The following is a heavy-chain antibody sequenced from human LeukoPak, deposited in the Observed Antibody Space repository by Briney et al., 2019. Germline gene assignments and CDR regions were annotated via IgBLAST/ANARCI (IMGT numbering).Heavy chain of an antibody. CDR3: AKSLLTTASGTGRAFDL. J-gene: IGHJ3*01. V-gene: IGHV3-11*01. Sequence: GGSLRLSCAASGFTFSDYYMSWIRQAPGKGLEWVSYISSSGNNKYYADSVKGRFTISRDNAKNSLYLYMDSLRADDTAEYYCAKSLLTTASGTGRAFDLWGQGTMVTVSS. D-gene: IGHD1-26*01. CDR1: GFTFSDYY. CDR2: ISSSGNNK.